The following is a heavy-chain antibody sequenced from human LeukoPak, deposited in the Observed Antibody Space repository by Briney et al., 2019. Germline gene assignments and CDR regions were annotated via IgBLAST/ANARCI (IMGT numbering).Heavy chain of an antibody. J-gene: IGHJ3*01. CDR1: GFSFSYYN. CDR3: ARDRSHDDAFDL. CDR2: ISSGIDM. Sequence: GGSLRLSCEGSGFSFSYYNFNWVRQAPGKGREWVSSISSGIDMYYADSLKGRSTISRDNAKNSLYLHMSSLRVEDTAVYYCARDRSHDDAFDLWGQGTMVTVSS. D-gene: IGHD3-16*01. V-gene: IGHV3-69-1*01.